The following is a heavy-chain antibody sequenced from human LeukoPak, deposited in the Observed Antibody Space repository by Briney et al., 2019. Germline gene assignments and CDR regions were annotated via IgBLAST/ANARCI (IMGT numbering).Heavy chain of an antibody. V-gene: IGHV3-23*01. CDR3: AKMRAYGDYVVFDY. J-gene: IGHJ4*02. CDR2: ISGSGGST. D-gene: IGHD4-17*01. Sequence: PGGSLRLSCAASGFTFDDYAMHWVRQAPGKGLEWVSAISGSGGSTYYADSVKGRFTISRDNSKNTLYLQMNSLRAEDTAVYYCAKMRAYGDYVVFDYWGQGTLVTVSS. CDR1: GFTFDDYA.